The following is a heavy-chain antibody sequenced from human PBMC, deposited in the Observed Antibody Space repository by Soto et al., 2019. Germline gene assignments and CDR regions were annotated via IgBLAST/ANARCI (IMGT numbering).Heavy chain of an antibody. V-gene: IGHV1-3*01. Sequence: GASVKVSCKASGYTFTSYAMHWVRQAPGQRLEWMGWINAGNGNTKYSQKFQGRVTITRDTSASTAYMELSSLRSEDTAVYYCARGLHQQWLVRTFFDYWGQGTLVTVSS. CDR1: GYTFTSYA. CDR2: INAGNGNT. D-gene: IGHD6-19*01. J-gene: IGHJ4*02. CDR3: ARGLHQQWLVRTFFDY.